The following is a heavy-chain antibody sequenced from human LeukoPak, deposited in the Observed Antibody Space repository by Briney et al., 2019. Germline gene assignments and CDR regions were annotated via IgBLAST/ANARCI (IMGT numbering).Heavy chain of an antibody. CDR2: IYHSGST. CDR1: GNSVSSTYY. D-gene: IGHD3-22*01. CDR3: AGQHDANGYYFY. J-gene: IGHJ4*02. Sequence: SETLSLTCAVTGNSVSSTYYWGWIRQAAGKGLEWLGSIYHSGSTYYNPSLRSRVTIAVDTSKNRFSLKMSSVTAADTAVYYCAGQHDANGYYFYWGQGTLVTVSS. V-gene: IGHV4-38-2*01.